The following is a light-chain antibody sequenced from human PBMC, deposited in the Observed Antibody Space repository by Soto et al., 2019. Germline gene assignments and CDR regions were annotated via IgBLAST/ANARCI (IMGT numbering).Light chain of an antibody. CDR3: QHYYSYSAA. Sequence: DIQMTQSPSTLSGSVGDRVTITCRASQTISSWLAWYQQKPGKAPKLLIYKASTLKSGVPSRFSGSGSGTECHLTISSLQTDDVATYYCQHYYSYSAAFGQGTKVELK. J-gene: IGKJ1*01. CDR1: QTISSW. CDR2: KAS. V-gene: IGKV1-5*03.